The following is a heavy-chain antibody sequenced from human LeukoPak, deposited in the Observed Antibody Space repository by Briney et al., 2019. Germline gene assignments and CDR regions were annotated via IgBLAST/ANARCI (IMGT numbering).Heavy chain of an antibody. CDR3: ARSVVAGSGNFDY. J-gene: IGHJ4*02. Sequence: ASVKVSCKASGYTFTGYYMHWVRQAPGQGLEWMGWINPNSGGTKTAQTFQGRATMTRDTSISTAYMELSRLRSDDTAVYFCARSVVAGSGNFDYWGQGTLVTVSS. D-gene: IGHD6-19*01. CDR1: GYTFTGYY. CDR2: INPNSGGT. V-gene: IGHV1-2*02.